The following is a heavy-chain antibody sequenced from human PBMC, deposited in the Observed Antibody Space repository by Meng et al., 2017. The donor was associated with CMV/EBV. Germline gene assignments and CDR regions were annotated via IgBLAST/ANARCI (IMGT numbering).Heavy chain of an antibody. CDR1: TFTGYY. CDR3: ARFWEDCSSTSCYTDWFDP. CDR2: INPNSGGT. D-gene: IGHD2-2*02. Sequence: TFTGYYRHWVRQAHGQGLEWMGWINPNSGGTNYSQKFQGRVTMTRDTSISTAYMELSRLRSDDTAVYYCARFWEDCSSTSCYTDWFDPWGQGTLVTVSS. V-gene: IGHV1-2*02. J-gene: IGHJ5*02.